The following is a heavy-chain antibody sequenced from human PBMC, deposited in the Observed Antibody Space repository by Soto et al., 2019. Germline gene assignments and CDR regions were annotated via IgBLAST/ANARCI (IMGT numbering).Heavy chain of an antibody. Sequence: RGQSLKISCKGSGYTSTDYWIGWVRQLPGKGLEWMGIIYPGDSDTRYSPSFQGHVTITVDKSTSTAYLQWNTLKASDTAMYYCASHFSNFRDYCDVKDVWGQGSSVTGSS. CDR3: ASHFSNFRDYCDVKDV. D-gene: IGHD4-4*01. CDR2: IYPGDSDT. CDR1: GYTSTDYW. V-gene: IGHV5-51*01. J-gene: IGHJ6*02.